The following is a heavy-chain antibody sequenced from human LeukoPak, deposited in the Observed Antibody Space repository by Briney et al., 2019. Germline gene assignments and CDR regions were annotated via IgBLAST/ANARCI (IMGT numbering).Heavy chain of an antibody. CDR2: ISGSGGST. J-gene: IGHJ4*02. V-gene: IGHV3-23*01. Sequence: GGSLRLSCAASGFTFSSYAMSWVRQAPGKGLEWVSAISGSGGSTYYADSVKGRFTISRDNSKNTLYLQMNSLRAEDTAVYYCACPPPGIAAARGSFFDYWGQGTLVTVSS. CDR1: GFTFSSYA. CDR3: ACPPPGIAAARGSFFDY. D-gene: IGHD6-13*01.